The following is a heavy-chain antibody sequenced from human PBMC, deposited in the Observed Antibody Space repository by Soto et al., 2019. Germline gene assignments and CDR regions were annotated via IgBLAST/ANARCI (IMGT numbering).Heavy chain of an antibody. V-gene: IGHV1-69*12. J-gene: IGHJ6*02. Sequence: QVQLVQSGAEVKKPGSSVKVSCKASGGTFSSYAISWVRQAPGQGLEWMGGIIPIFGTANYAQKFQGRVTITADESTSTAYMELSSLRSEDTAVYYCARRRMDIVVVVAATPDYYYYGMDVWGQGTTVTVSS. CDR3: ARRRMDIVVVVAATPDYYYYGMDV. CDR1: GGTFSSYA. D-gene: IGHD2-15*01. CDR2: IIPIFGTA.